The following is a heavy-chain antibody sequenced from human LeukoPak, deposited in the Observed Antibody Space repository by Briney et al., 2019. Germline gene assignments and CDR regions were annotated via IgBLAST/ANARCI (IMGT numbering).Heavy chain of an antibody. CDR1: GGSISSGSYY. CDR3: ARMKDCGGDCYSVDY. CDR2: IYTSGST. D-gene: IGHD2-21*02. J-gene: IGHJ4*02. V-gene: IGHV4-61*02. Sequence: SETLSLTCTVSGGSISSGSYYWSWIRQPAGKGLEWIGRIYTSGSTNYNPSLKSRVTMSVDTSKNQFSLKLSSVTAADTAVYYCARMKDCGGDCYSVDYWGQGTLVTVSS.